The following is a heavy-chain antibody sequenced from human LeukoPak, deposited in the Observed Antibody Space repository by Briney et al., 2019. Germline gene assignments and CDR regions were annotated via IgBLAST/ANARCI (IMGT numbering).Heavy chain of an antibody. D-gene: IGHD6-13*01. Sequence: QPGGSLRLSCAASGFTFSSYGMHWVRQAPGKGLEWVANIKQDGSEKYYVDSVKGRFTISRDNAKNSLYLQMNSLRAEDTAVYYCAKDGYSSSLCDWGQGTLVTVSS. CDR1: GFTFSSYG. CDR3: AKDGYSSSLCD. J-gene: IGHJ4*02. V-gene: IGHV3-7*03. CDR2: IKQDGSEK.